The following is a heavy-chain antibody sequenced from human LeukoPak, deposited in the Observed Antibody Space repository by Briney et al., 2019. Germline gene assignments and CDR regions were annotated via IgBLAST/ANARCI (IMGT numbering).Heavy chain of an antibody. V-gene: IGHV1-8*03. CDR3: ARGSIAVAAYYFDY. J-gene: IGHJ4*02. D-gene: IGHD6-19*01. CDR2: MNPNSGNT. CDR1: GGTFSSYA. Sequence: GASVKVSCKASGGTFSSYAISWVRQAPGQGLEWMGWMNPNSGNTGYAQKFQGRVTITRNTSISTAYMELSSLRSEDTAVYYCARGSIAVAAYYFDYWGQGTLVTVSS.